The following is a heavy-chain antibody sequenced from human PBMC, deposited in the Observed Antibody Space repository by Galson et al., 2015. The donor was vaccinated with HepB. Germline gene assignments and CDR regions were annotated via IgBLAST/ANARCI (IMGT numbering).Heavy chain of an antibody. CDR2: IWFDGSAT. D-gene: IGHD6-19*01. CDR1: GFTFSRYG. CDR3: ASDAPFDSSGWTNCFDP. V-gene: IGHV3-33*01. Sequence: SLRLSCAASGFTFSRYGMHWVRQAPGEGLEWVAAIWFDGSATFYRDSVKGRFSISRDDSKNILYLQMNSLRAEDTAVYSCASDAPFDSSGWTNCFDPWGQGTLVTVSS. J-gene: IGHJ5*02.